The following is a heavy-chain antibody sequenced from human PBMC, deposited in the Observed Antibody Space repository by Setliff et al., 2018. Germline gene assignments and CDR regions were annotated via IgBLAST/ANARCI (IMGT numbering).Heavy chain of an antibody. CDR1: GGTISSDSYY. D-gene: IGHD2-15*01. J-gene: IGHJ5*02. CDR2: IYYSGNI. V-gene: IGHV4-39*01. Sequence: SETLSLTCTVSGGTISSDSYYWGWIRQPPGKGLEWIGGIYYSGNIYYNPSLKSRVTMSVNTSKNQFSLKLRSVTAADTAIYYCARHVDCSGGRCYSLSNWFDPWGPGTQVTVSS. CDR3: ARHVDCSGGRCYSLSNWFDP.